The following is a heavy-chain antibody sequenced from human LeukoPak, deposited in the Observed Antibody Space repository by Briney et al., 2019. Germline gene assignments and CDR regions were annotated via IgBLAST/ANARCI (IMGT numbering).Heavy chain of an antibody. CDR1: GGSISSYY. J-gene: IGHJ6*03. Sequence: SETLSLTCTVSGGSISSYYWSWIRQPPGKGLEWIGYIYYSGSTNYNPSLKSRVTISVDTSKNQFSLKLSSVTAADTAVYYCARGIAARRSHYMDVWGKGTTVTVSS. D-gene: IGHD6-6*01. CDR2: IYYSGST. V-gene: IGHV4-59*01. CDR3: ARGIAARRSHYMDV.